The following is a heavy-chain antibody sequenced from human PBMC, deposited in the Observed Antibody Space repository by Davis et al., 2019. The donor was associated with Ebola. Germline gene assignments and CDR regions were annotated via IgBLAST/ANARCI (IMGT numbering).Heavy chain of an antibody. V-gene: IGHV1-2*02. CDR3: ARGQSGGTVTKAFYYYGMDV. CDR2: ISPDNGDT. D-gene: IGHD4-11*01. J-gene: IGHJ6*02. CDR1: GYTFSTYF. Sequence: ASVKVSCKASGYTFSTYFVHWVRQAPGQGLEWMGWISPDNGDTNYAPKFQGRVAMTRDTSTNTASMEVSRLRSDDTAVYFCARGQSGGTVTKAFYYYGMDVWGRGTTVNVSS.